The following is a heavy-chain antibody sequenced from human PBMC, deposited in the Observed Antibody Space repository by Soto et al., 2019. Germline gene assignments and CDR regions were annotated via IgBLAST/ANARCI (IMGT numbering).Heavy chain of an antibody. J-gene: IGHJ4*02. V-gene: IGHV1-46*03. CDR2: INPSGGST. CDR3: ARAPGGYSSGWYYFDY. Sequence: ASVKVSCKASGYTFTSYYMHWVRQAPGQGLEWMGIINPSGGSTSYAQKFQGRVTMTRDTSTSTVYMELSSLRSEDTAVYYCARAPGGYSSGWYYFDYWGQGTLVTVSS. D-gene: IGHD6-19*01. CDR1: GYTFTSYY.